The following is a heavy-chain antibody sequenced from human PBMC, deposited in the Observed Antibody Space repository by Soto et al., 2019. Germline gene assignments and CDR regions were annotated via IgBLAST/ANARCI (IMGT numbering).Heavy chain of an antibody. CDR2: IYPGDSHA. Sequence: GESLKISCKGSGYSFTNYWIGWVRQMPGKGLEWMGIIYPGDSHAIYSPSFQGQVTMSADKSISTAYLQWSSLKASDTAMYYCARRSIVPAAIRAFDIWGQGTMVTVSS. J-gene: IGHJ3*02. CDR1: GYSFTNYW. CDR3: ARRSIVPAAIRAFDI. D-gene: IGHD2-2*01. V-gene: IGHV5-51*01.